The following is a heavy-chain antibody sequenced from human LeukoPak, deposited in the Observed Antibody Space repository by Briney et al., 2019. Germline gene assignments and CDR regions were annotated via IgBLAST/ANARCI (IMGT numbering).Heavy chain of an antibody. Sequence: GGSLRLSCAASRFIFSSYGMHWVRQTPGKGLEWVAFIRSDGSKEYYADSVKGRFTISRDNSKNTLYLRMSSLRAEDTALYYCAKGHPPSQSFTYYHMDVWGKGTTVSVSS. J-gene: IGHJ6*03. CDR1: RFIFSSYG. CDR2: IRSDGSKE. CDR3: AKGHPPSQSFTYYHMDV. V-gene: IGHV3-30*02. D-gene: IGHD3-10*01.